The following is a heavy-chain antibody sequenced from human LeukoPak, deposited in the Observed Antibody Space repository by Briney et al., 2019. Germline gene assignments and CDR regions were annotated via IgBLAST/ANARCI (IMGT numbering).Heavy chain of an antibody. Sequence: PGGSLRLSCAASGFTFSSYWMSWVRQAPGKGLEWVANIKQDGSEKYYVDSVKGRFTISRDNAKNSLYLQMNSLRAEDTAVYYCARVGYDYVWGNYRHYQYFDYWGQGTLVTVSS. CDR3: ARVGYDYVWGNYRHYQYFDY. CDR2: IKQDGSEK. CDR1: GFTFSSYW. D-gene: IGHD3-16*02. V-gene: IGHV3-7*04. J-gene: IGHJ4*02.